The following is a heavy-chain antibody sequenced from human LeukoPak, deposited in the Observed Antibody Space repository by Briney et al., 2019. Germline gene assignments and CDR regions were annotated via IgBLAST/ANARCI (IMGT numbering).Heavy chain of an antibody. Sequence: SQTLSLTCTVSGGSISSGGYYWSWIRQPPGKGLEWIGYIYHSGSTYYNPSLKSRVTISVDRSKNQFSLKLSSVTAADTAVYYCARDSSGSSTLGGYYYYMDVWGKGTTVTVSS. J-gene: IGHJ6*03. V-gene: IGHV4-30-2*01. CDR3: ARDSSGSSTLGGYYYYMDV. CDR2: IYHSGST. CDR1: GGSISSGGYY. D-gene: IGHD2-2*01.